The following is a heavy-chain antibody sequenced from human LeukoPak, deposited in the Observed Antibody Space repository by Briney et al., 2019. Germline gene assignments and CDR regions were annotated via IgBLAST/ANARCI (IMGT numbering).Heavy chain of an antibody. CDR1: GFTFNNYA. CDR3: AKSGYNRFDY. Sequence: GGSLRLSCVASGFTFNNYAMTWVRQAPGKGLEWVSAISGSGSSGGSTYYADSVKGRFTISRDNSKNTLYLQMNSLRAEDTAVYYCAKSGYNRFDYWGQGTLVTVSS. D-gene: IGHD5-24*01. J-gene: IGHJ4*02. CDR2: ISGSGSSGGST. V-gene: IGHV3-23*01.